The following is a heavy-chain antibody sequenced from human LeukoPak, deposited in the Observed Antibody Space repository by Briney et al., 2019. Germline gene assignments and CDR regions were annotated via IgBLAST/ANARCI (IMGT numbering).Heavy chain of an antibody. V-gene: IGHV3-30-3*01. D-gene: IGHD3-9*01. CDR3: ARDSLRYFDWLFEDYFDY. Sequence: GGSLRLSCAASGFTFSSYWMSWVRQAPGKGLEWVAVISYDGSNKYYADSVKGRFTISRDNSKNTLYLQMNSLRAEDTAVYYCARDSLRYFDWLFEDYFDYWGQGTLVTVSS. J-gene: IGHJ4*02. CDR2: ISYDGSNK. CDR1: GFTFSSYW.